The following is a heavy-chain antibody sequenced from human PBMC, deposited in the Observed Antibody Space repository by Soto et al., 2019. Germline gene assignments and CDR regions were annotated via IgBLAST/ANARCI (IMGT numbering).Heavy chain of an antibody. CDR2: INPSGGST. CDR3: ARYDYNGYYFDY. J-gene: IGHJ4*02. Sequence: QVQLVQSGAEVKKPGASVKVSCKASGYTFSTYYMHWVRQAPGQGYEWMGIINPSGGSTTYAQKFQGRVTMTRETPTTTVYMELSSLKSEDTAVYYCARYDYNGYYFDYWGQGTLVTVSS. D-gene: IGHD4-4*01. CDR1: GYTFSTYY. V-gene: IGHV1-46*01.